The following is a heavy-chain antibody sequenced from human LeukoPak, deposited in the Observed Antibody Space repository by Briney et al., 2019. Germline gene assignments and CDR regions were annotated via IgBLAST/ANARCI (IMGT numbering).Heavy chain of an antibody. V-gene: IGHV3-23*01. CDR2: LRGDGET. J-gene: IGHJ4*02. D-gene: IGHD3-16*01. Sequence: GSLRLSCEASGFTFSNYAMSWVRQAPGKGLEWVSSLRGDGETFYADSVKGRFTLSRDDSRNTVYFQLNNLRVDDTAIYYCAKASWVSNVDAVLWGQGTLVTVSS. CDR3: AKASWVSNVDAVL. CDR1: GFTFSNYA.